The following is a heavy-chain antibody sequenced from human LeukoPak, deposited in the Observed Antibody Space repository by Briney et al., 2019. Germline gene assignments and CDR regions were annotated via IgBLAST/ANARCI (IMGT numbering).Heavy chain of an antibody. CDR2: INPNSGGT. Sequence: GASVKVSCKASGYTFTGYHMHWVRQAPGQGLEWMGWINPNSGGTNYAQKFQGRVTMTRDTSISTAYMELSRLRSDDTAVYYCATTVRILVRGISGWFDPWGQGILVTVSS. J-gene: IGHJ5*02. D-gene: IGHD3-10*01. CDR1: GYTFTGYH. CDR3: ATTVRILVRGISGWFDP. V-gene: IGHV1-2*02.